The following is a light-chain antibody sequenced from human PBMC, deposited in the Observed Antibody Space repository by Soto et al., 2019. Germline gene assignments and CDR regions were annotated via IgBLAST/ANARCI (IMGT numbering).Light chain of an antibody. CDR2: DAS. CDR1: QSISSW. Sequence: DIQMTQSPSTLSASVGDRVTITCRASQSISSWLAWYQQKPGKAPKLLIYDASSLESGVPSRFSGSGSGTEFTLPISSLQPDDFATYYCQQYNTFGQGTKLEI. V-gene: IGKV1-5*01. J-gene: IGKJ2*01. CDR3: QQYNT.